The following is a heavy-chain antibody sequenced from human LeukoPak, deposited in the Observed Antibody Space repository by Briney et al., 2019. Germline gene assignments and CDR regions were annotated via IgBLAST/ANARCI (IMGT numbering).Heavy chain of an antibody. CDR1: GFTFSSYG. J-gene: IGHJ3*02. V-gene: IGHV3-33*01. CDR3: ARDRNTMIVVVSGAFDI. Sequence: TGGSLRLSCAASGFTFSSYGMHWVRQAPGKGLEWVAVIWYDGSNKYYADSVKGRFTISRDNSKNTLYLQMNSLRAEDTAVYYCARDRNTMIVVVSGAFDIWGQGTMVTVSS. CDR2: IWYDGSNK. D-gene: IGHD3-22*01.